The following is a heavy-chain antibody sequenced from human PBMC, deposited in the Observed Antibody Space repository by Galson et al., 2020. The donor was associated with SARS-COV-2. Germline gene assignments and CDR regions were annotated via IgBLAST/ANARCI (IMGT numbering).Heavy chain of an antibody. CDR3: ARGNDVYYGMDV. CDR1: GFTFNSHW. V-gene: IGHV3-74*01. CDR2: IHTDGSST. J-gene: IGHJ6*02. D-gene: IGHD2-8*01. Sequence: TGGSLRLSCAASGFTFNSHWMHWVRQAPGKGLVWVSRIHTDGSSTYYADSVKGRFTISRDNARKTLYLEMNSLRAEDTAVYYCARGNDVYYGMDVWGQGTTVTVSS.